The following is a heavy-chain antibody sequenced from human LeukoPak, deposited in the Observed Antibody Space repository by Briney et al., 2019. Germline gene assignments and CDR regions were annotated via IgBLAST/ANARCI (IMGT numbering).Heavy chain of an antibody. V-gene: IGHV4-30-4*01. D-gene: IGHD3-10*01. Sequence: SQTLSLTGTVTDRSISSGDYYWSWIRQPPGKGLEWIGYIYSSGTTYYNPSLKSRLTISIDASKNQFSLKLTSVTAADTAFYYCARAGISMIRALHWGQGTLVTVSS. J-gene: IGHJ4*02. CDR2: IYSSGTT. CDR3: ARAGISMIRALH. CDR1: DRSISSGDYY.